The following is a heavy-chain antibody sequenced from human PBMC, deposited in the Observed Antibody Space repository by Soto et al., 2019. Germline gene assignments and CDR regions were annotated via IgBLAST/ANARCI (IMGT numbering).Heavy chain of an antibody. D-gene: IGHD6-13*01. V-gene: IGHV1-46*01. CDR1: GYTFTSYY. CDR3: ARDEWAAGGVGY. CDR2: INPSGGST. J-gene: IGHJ4*02. Sequence: QVQLVQSGAEVKKPGVSVKVSCKASGYTFTSYYMRWVRQAPGQGLEWLGIINPSGGSTSYAKKFQGRVTMTSDTSTSTVYMELSGLRSEDTAGYCCARDEWAAGGVGYWGQGTLVTVSS.